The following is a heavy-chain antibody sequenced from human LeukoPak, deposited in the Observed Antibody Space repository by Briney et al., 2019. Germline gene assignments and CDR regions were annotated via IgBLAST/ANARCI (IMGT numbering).Heavy chain of an antibody. CDR3: ARHEIPLNYFDY. V-gene: IGHV4-38-2*02. CDR2: IYYSGST. J-gene: IGHJ4*02. Sequence: PSETLSLTCTVSGYSISSGYYWGWIRQPPGKGLEWIGSIYYSGSTYYNPSLKSRVTISVDTSKNQFSLKLSSVTAADTAVYYCARHEIPLNYFDYWGQGTLVTVSS. CDR1: GYSISSGYY. D-gene: IGHD2-21*01.